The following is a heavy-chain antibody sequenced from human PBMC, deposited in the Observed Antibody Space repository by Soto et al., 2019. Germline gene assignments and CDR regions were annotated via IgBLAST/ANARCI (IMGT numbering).Heavy chain of an antibody. J-gene: IGHJ6*02. CDR2: IDPNSGGT. CDR3: ARGGAVAPYIYYCGMDV. V-gene: IGHV1-2*02. D-gene: IGHD6-19*01. CDR1: GNTFTDYF. Sequence: QVQLVQSGAEVKEPGASVKVSCKASGNTFTDYFMHWVRQALGQGLEWMGYIDPNSGGTKYAQKFLARVTMTRDMSVSTAYMDLSSLRSDDTAVYYCARGGAVAPYIYYCGMDVWGQGTTVTVAS.